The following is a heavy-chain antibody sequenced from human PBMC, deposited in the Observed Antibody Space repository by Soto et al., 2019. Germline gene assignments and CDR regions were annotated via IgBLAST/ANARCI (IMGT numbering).Heavy chain of an antibody. CDR3: ARDLAGDHYFDY. V-gene: IGHV4-31*03. J-gene: IGHJ4*02. CDR1: GGSISSGGYY. CDR2: IYYSGST. D-gene: IGHD2-21*02. Sequence: QVQLQESGPGLVKPSQTLSLTCTVSGGSISSGGYYWSWIRQHPGKGLEWIGYIYYSGSTYYNPSLNSRVTIPVDTSKNQFSLKLSSVTAADTAVYYCARDLAGDHYFDYWGQGTLVTVSS.